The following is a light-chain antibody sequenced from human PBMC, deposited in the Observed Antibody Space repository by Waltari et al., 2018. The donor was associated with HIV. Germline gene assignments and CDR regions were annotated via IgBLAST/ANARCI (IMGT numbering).Light chain of an antibody. CDR2: DKD. Sequence: QSVLTQPPSVSATPGQKVTISCSGSTSNIGNNFLSWYTHIPGTAPKLLIYDKDERPSGIPDRFSGSKSGTSATLGITGLQTGDDADYFCATWDSSLNGVVFGGVTKLTAL. V-gene: IGLV1-51*01. CDR3: ATWDSSLNGVV. J-gene: IGLJ2*01. CDR1: TSNIGNNF.